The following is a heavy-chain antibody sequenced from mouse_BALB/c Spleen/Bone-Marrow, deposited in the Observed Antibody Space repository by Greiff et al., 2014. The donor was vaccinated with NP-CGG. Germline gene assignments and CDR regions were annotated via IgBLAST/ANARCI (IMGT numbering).Heavy chain of an antibody. Sequence: QVQLQQSGAELVKPGASVKLSCKASGYTFTSYYMYWVKQRPGQGLEWFGEINPSNGGTNFNEKFKNEATLTVDKSSSTAYMQLSGLTSEDSAVYYCSRGRRDALDYWGQGTSVTVSS. V-gene: IGHV1S81*02. J-gene: IGHJ4*01. CDR1: GYTFTSYY. CDR2: INPSNGGT. CDR3: SRGRRDALDY.